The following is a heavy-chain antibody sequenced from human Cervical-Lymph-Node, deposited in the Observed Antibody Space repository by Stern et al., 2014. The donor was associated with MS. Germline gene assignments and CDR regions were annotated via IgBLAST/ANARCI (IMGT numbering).Heavy chain of an antibody. CDR2: NFYSGKT. CDR3: ARHTARTGGNSIFGAFDI. Sequence: QLQLQESGPGLVKPSETLSLTCTVSGGSISSSNYYWDWVRQPPGKGLEWLGGNFYSGKTYYNPSLESRVTISVDTSKNQFSLKLTSVAAADTAVYYCARHTARTGGNSIFGAFDIWGHGTLFTVSS. J-gene: IGHJ3*02. D-gene: IGHD4-23*01. V-gene: IGHV4-39*01. CDR1: GGSISSSNYY.